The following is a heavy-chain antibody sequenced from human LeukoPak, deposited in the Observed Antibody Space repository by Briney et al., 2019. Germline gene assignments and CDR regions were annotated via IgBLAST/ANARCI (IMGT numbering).Heavy chain of an antibody. D-gene: IGHD3-10*01. CDR1: GFTFDDYA. Sequence: GRSLRLSCAASGFTFDDYAMHWVRQAPGKGLEWVSGISWNSDNIGYADSVKGRFTISRDNAKNSLYLQMNSLRTEDTALYYCAKDIGYGSGSYSYFDYWGQGTLVTVSS. J-gene: IGHJ4*02. CDR3: AKDIGYGSGSYSYFDY. V-gene: IGHV3-9*01. CDR2: ISWNSDNI.